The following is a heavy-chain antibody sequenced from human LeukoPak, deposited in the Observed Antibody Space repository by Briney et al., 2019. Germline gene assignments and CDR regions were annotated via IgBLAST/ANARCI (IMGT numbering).Heavy chain of an antibody. V-gene: IGHV3-23*01. J-gene: IGHJ4*02. CDR2: INPSGSNT. D-gene: IGHD6-19*01. Sequence: PGGSLRLSCAASGFTVSSNYMSWVRQAPGRGLEWVSTINPSGSNTYYADSVKGRFTISRDNSKNTLYLQMNSLRAEDTAVYYCAKREMAVRAFDFWGQGTLVTVSS. CDR1: GFTVSSNY. CDR3: AKREMAVRAFDF.